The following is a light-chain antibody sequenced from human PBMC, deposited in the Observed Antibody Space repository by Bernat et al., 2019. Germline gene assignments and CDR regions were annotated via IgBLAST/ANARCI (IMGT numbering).Light chain of an antibody. J-gene: IGKJ2*01. CDR3: QQSYSTPYT. V-gene: IGKV1-39*01. CDR1: QSFSNY. Sequence: DIQMTQSPSSLSASVGDRVAITCRASQSFSNYLNWYQQKPGKAPKLLIYAASSLQSGVPSRFSGSGSGTDFTLTIISLQPEDFATYYCQQSYSTPYTFGQGTKLEIK. CDR2: AAS.